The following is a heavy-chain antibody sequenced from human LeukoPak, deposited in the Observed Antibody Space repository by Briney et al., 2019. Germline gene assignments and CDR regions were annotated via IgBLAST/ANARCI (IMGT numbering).Heavy chain of an antibody. D-gene: IGHD3-3*01. J-gene: IGHJ4*02. CDR2: ISISGSTI. CDR3: ARSYDFWNGYYGPPDY. CDR1: GFTFSSYS. Sequence: GGSLRLSCAASGFTFSSYSMNWVRQAPGKGLEWVSYISISGSTIYYADSVKGRFTISRDNAKNSLYLQMDNLRAEDTAVYYCARSYDFWNGYYGPPDYWGQGTLVTVSS. V-gene: IGHV3-48*04.